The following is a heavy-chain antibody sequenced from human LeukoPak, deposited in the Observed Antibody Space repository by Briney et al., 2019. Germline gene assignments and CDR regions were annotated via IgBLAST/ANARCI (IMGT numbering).Heavy chain of an antibody. CDR3: ARMNYDSSGYIDAFDY. J-gene: IGHJ4*02. D-gene: IGHD3-22*01. CDR1: GFTFSSYG. Sequence: GGSLRLSCAASGFTFSSYGMNWVRQAPGKGLEWVSSISSSSSYIYYADSVKGRFTISRDNAKNSLYLQMNSLRAEDTAVYYCARMNYDSSGYIDAFDYWGQGTLVTVSS. CDR2: ISSSSSYI. V-gene: IGHV3-21*01.